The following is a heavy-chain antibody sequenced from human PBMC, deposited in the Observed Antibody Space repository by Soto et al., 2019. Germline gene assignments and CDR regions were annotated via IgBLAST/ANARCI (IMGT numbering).Heavy chain of an antibody. CDR2: ISGGGSNT. CDR1: GFPFISYV. V-gene: IGHV3-23*01. J-gene: IGHJ4*02. CDR3: AKDSNKYSSSLRGRYFDY. Sequence: QTGGSLRLSCAASGFPFISYVMSWVRQAPGKGLEWVSGISGGGSNTFYADSVKGRFTISRDNSKNTLLLQMNSLGAEDTAVYYCAKDSNKYSSSLRGRYFDYWGQGIGVTVSS. D-gene: IGHD4-4*01.